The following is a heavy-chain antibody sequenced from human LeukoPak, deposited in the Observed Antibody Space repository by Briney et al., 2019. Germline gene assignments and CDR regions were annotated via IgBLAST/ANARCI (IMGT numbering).Heavy chain of an antibody. D-gene: IGHD4-17*01. CDR3: ARAGVSGDYKKTNYYYYGMDV. CDR2: INHSGST. V-gene: IGHV4-34*01. J-gene: IGHJ6*02. CDR1: GGSFSGYY. Sequence: PSETLSLTCAVYGGSFSGYYWSWIRQPPGKGLEWIGEINHSGSTNYNPSLKSRVTISVDTSKNQFSLKLSSVTAADTAVYYCARAGVSGDYKKTNYYYYGMDVWGQGTTVTVSS.